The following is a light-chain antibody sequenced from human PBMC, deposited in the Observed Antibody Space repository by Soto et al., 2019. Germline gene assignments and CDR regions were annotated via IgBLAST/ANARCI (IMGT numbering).Light chain of an antibody. Sequence: EIQSTKLPSSVSASVGVIVTITSPASQDIRKYLNWYQQKPGKAPKVLISLASSLETGVPSRFSGGGSGTDLTFTISSLQPEDIATYSCQQFDDLPRTFGGGTKVDSK. CDR2: LAS. J-gene: IGKJ4*01. CDR3: QQFDDLPRT. V-gene: IGKV1-33*01. CDR1: QDIRKY.